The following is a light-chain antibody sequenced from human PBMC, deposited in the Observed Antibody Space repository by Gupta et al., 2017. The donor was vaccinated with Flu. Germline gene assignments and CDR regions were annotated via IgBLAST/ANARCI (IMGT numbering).Light chain of an antibody. J-gene: IGKJ1*01. CDR1: QSVLYSSNNKNY. V-gene: IGKV4-1*01. CDR3: QQYYGGPRT. Sequence: DIVMTQSPDSLAVSLGERATINCKSSQSVLYSSNNKNYLAWYQHKPGQPPKLLIYWASTRESGVPDRFRGGGSGTDFTLTISRLQAEDVAVYYCQQYYGGPRTFGQGTKVEVK. CDR2: WAS.